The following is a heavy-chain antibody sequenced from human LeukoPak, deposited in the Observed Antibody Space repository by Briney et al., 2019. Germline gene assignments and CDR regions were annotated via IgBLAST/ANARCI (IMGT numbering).Heavy chain of an antibody. D-gene: IGHD3-10*01. J-gene: IGHJ4*02. Sequence: PSETLSLTCAGSGYSISSGYYWGWIRQPPGKGLEWIGSIYHSGSTYYNPSLKSRVTISVDTSKNQFSLKLSSVTAADTAVYYCARHLIMVQDYWGQGTLVTVSS. CDR3: ARHLIMVQDY. CDR2: IYHSGST. V-gene: IGHV4-38-2*01. CDR1: GYSISSGYY.